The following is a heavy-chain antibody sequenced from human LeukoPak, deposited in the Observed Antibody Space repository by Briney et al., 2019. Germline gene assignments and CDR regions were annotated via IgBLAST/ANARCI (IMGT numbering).Heavy chain of an antibody. V-gene: IGHV4-34*01. CDR2: INHSGST. CDR1: GGSFSGYY. Sequence: SETLSLTCAVYGGSFSGYYWSWIRQPPGKGLEWIGEINHSGSTNYNPSLKSRVTISVDTSKNQFSLKLSSVTAADTAVYYCARGPRNSSSWYFDYWGQGTLVTVSS. D-gene: IGHD6-13*01. CDR3: ARGPRNSSSWYFDY. J-gene: IGHJ4*02.